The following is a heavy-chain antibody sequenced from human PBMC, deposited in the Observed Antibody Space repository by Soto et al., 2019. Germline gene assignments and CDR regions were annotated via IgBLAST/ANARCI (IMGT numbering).Heavy chain of an antibody. J-gene: IGHJ5*02. Sequence: SETLSLTCTVSGGSISSGDYYWSWIRQPPGKGLEWIGYIYYSGSTYYNPSLKRRVTISVDTSKNQFSLKLSSVTAADPAVYSCASEAVVTANWFDPWGQGTLVTVSS. CDR3: ASEAVVTANWFDP. V-gene: IGHV4-30-4*01. D-gene: IGHD2-21*02. CDR1: GGSISSGDYY. CDR2: IYYSGST.